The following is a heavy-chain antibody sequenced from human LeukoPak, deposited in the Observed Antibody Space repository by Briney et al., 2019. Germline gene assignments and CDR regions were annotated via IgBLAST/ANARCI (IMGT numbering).Heavy chain of an antibody. CDR1: GGSISSYY. CDR2: IYTSGST. Sequence: SSETLSLTCTVSGGSISSYYWSWIRQPAGKGLEWIGRIYTSGSTNYNPSLKSRVTISVDTSKNQFSLKLSSVTAADTAVYYCARGRAYGSGSYYVGPWGQGTLVTVSS. V-gene: IGHV4-4*07. CDR3: ARGRAYGSGSYYVGP. J-gene: IGHJ5*02. D-gene: IGHD3-10*01.